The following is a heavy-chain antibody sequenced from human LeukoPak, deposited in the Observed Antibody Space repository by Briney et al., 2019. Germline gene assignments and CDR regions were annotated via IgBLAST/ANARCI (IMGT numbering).Heavy chain of an antibody. J-gene: IGHJ1*01. CDR1: GFSFSSYS. V-gene: IGHV3-21*01. CDR3: TKTDGRNYFFPH. Sequence: GESLRLSCAASGFSFSSYSVNWVRPAAGKGLEWVSSICGDLRYISYADSVKGRFTISRDNAKTSVFLQVNSLRVEDTAVYYCTKTDGRNYFFPHWGQGTLVTVSS. CDR2: ICGDLRYI. D-gene: IGHD5-24*01.